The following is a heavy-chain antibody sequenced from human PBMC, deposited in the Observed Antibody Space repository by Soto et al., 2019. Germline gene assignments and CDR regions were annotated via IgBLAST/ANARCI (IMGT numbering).Heavy chain of an antibody. J-gene: IGHJ6*02. V-gene: IGHV1-18*01. Sequence: ASVKVSCKASGYTFTSYGVSWVRQAPGQGLEWMGWISAFNGQTNYIQKVQGRVTLTTEASTSTAYMELRSLRSDDTAVYYCARGADYYYGLDVWGQGTTVAVSS. CDR1: GYTFTSYG. CDR3: ARGADYYYGLDV. CDR2: ISAFNGQT.